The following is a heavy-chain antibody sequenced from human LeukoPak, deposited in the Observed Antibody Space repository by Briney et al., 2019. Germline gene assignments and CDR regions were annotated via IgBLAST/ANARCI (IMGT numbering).Heavy chain of an antibody. J-gene: IGHJ4*02. CDR1: GFTFSSYG. Sequence: PGGSLRLSCAASGFTFSSYGMHWVRQAPGKGLEWVAVISYDGSNKYDADSVKGRFTISRDNSKNTLYLQMNSLRAEDTAVYYCAKGVAGIHYFDYWGQGTLVTVSS. CDR2: ISYDGSNK. D-gene: IGHD6-19*01. V-gene: IGHV3-30*18. CDR3: AKGVAGIHYFDY.